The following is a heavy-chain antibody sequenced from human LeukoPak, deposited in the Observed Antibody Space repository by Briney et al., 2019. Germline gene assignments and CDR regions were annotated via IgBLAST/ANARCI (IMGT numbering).Heavy chain of an antibody. CDR3: AKGQWELTRLFDY. D-gene: IGHD1-26*01. V-gene: IGHV3-23*01. J-gene: IGHJ4*02. Sequence: PGGSPRLSCAASEFTFSSYAMSWVRQAPGKGLEWVSAISGSGGSTYYADSVKGRFTISRDNSKNTLYLQMNSLRAEDTAVYYCAKGQWELTRLFDYWGQGTLVTVSS. CDR1: EFTFSSYA. CDR2: ISGSGGST.